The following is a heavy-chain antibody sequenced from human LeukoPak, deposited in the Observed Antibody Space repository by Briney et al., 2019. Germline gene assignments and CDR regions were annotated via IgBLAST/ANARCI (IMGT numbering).Heavy chain of an antibody. J-gene: IGHJ4*02. CDR1: GGSFSGYY. CDR3: ARWVRYCSSTSCYMDY. D-gene: IGHD2-2*02. Sequence: PSETLSLTCAVYGGSFSGYYWSWLRQPPGKGVEGIGEINHSGGTNYNPSLTSRVTISVDTSKNQFSLKLRSVTAADTAVYYCARWVRYCSSTSCYMDYWGQGTLVTVSS. V-gene: IGHV4-34*01. CDR2: INHSGGT.